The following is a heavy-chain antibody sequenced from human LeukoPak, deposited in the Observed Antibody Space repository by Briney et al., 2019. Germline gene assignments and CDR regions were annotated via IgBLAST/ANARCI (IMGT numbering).Heavy chain of an antibody. CDR1: GYTFTSYG. Sequence: GSVKVSCKASGYTFTSYGLSWVRQAPGQGLEGMGWISAYSGNTNYSQQLQGRVTIITGTSTSNAHLELRSWRSDDTAIYYGAKASSGSSSWSDFDYWGQGTLVTVSS. J-gene: IGHJ4*02. CDR3: AKASSGSSSWSDFDY. V-gene: IGHV1-18*01. CDR2: ISAYSGNT. D-gene: IGHD6-13*01.